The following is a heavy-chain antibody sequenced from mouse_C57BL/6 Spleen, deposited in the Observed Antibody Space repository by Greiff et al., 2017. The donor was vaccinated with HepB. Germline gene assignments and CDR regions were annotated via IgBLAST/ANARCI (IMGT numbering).Heavy chain of an antibody. CDR3: ATQGTMITPWGHFDH. V-gene: IGHV1-50*01. Sequence: QVQLQQPGAELVKPGASVKLSCKASGYTFTSYWMQWVNQRPGQGLEWIGEIDPSDSYTNYNQKFKGKATLDVDTSSSPAYMQTSSLTSEDSAVYYCATQGTMITPWGHFDHWGQGTTPTVSS. D-gene: IGHD2-4*01. J-gene: IGHJ2*01. CDR2: IDPSDSYT. CDR1: GYTFTSYW.